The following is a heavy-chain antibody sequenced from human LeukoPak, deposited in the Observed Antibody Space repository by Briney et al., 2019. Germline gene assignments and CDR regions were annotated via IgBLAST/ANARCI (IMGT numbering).Heavy chain of an antibody. Sequence: GGSLRLSCAASGFTFSSYSTNWVRQAPGKGLEWVSSISSSSSTIYYADSVKGRFTISRDNAKNSLYLQMNSLRAEDTAVYYCARDTHHTQDSLLDAFDIWGQGTMVTVSS. D-gene: IGHD3-22*01. V-gene: IGHV3-48*04. CDR1: GFTFSSYS. CDR2: ISSSSSTI. J-gene: IGHJ3*02. CDR3: ARDTHHTQDSLLDAFDI.